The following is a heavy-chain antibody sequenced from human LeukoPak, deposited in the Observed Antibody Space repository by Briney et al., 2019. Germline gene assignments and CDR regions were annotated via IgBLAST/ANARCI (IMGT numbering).Heavy chain of an antibody. CDR1: GFTFRSYG. D-gene: IGHD6-6*01. V-gene: IGHV3-33*01. CDR2: IWYDGSKK. J-gene: IGHJ4*02. CDR3: ARERDGFWSSSSNHFDY. Sequence: PGGSLRLSCGATGFTFRSYGMHWVRQAPGKGLEWVAVIWYDGSKKYYADSVKGRFTISRDNSKNTLYLQMNSLRAEDTAVYYCARERDGFWSSSSNHFDYWGQGTLVTVSS.